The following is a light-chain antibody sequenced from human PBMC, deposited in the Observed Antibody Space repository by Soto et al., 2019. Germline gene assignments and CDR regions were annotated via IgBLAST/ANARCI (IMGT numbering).Light chain of an antibody. CDR2: EVN. V-gene: IGLV2-23*02. J-gene: IGLJ1*01. Sequence: QSALTQPASVSGSPGQSSTISCTGTSSNVGSYKLVSWYQQHPGKAPNLMIFEVNKRPSGVSNRFSGSKSGNTASLTISGLKVEDEADYYCCSSGGSPTYVFGTGTKVTVL. CDR1: SSNVGSYKL. CDR3: CSSGGSPTYV.